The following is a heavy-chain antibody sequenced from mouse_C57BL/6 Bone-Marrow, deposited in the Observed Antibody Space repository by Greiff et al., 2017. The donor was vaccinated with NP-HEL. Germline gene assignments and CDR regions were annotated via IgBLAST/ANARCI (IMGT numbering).Heavy chain of an antibody. CDR3: TREGYSNLWFAY. J-gene: IGHJ3*01. Sequence: EVQLVESGEGLVKPGGSLKLSCAASGFTFSSYAMSWVRQTPEKRLEWVAYISSGGDYIYYADTVKGRFPISRDNARNTLYLQRSSLKSEDTAMYYCTREGYSNLWFAYWGQGTLVTVSA. CDR2: ISSGGDYI. V-gene: IGHV5-9-1*02. D-gene: IGHD2-5*01. CDR1: GFTFSSYA.